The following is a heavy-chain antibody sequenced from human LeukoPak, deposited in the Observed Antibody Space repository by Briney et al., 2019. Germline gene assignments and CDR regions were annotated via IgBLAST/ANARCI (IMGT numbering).Heavy chain of an antibody. V-gene: IGHV3-21*01. CDR1: GFTFSNYN. Sequence: GGSLRLSCAASGFTFSNYNMNLVRQAPGKGLEWVSSISSTSSSINYADSVKGRFTISRDNAKNSADLQMNSLRADDTAVYYCACAPLGSTRPWGQGTLVTVSA. D-gene: IGHD1-26*01. CDR3: ACAPLGSTRP. CDR2: ISSTSSSI. J-gene: IGHJ5*02.